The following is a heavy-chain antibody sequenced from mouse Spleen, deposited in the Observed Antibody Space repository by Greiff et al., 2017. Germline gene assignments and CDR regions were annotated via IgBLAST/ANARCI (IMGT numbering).Heavy chain of an antibody. CDR2: ISCYNGAT. Sequence: LVKTGASVKISCKASGYSFTGYYMHWVKQSHGKSLEWIGYISCYNGATSYNQKFKGKATFTVDTSSSTAYMQFNSLTSEDSAVYYCSREDDYRAMDYWGQGTSVTVSS. J-gene: IGHJ4*01. CDR3: SREDDYRAMDY. V-gene: IGHV1S34*01. CDR1: GYSFTGYY. D-gene: IGHD2-4*01.